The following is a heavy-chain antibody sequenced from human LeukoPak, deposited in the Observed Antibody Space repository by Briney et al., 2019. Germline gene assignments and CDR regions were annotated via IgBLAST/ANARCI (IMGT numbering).Heavy chain of an antibody. CDR1: GFTFSSYW. D-gene: IGHD6-13*01. V-gene: IGHV1-46*01. J-gene: IGHJ5*02. Sequence: GGSLRLSCAASGFTFSSYWMNWVRQAPGKGLEWVGIINPSGGSTSYAQKFQGRVTMTRDTSTSTVYMELSSLRSEDTAVYYCARDYAAAGTLNWFDPWGQRTLVTVSS. CDR3: ARDYAAAGTLNWFDP. CDR2: INPSGGST.